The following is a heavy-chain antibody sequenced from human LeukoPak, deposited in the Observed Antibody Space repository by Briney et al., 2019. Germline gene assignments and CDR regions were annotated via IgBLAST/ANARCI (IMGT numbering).Heavy chain of an antibody. CDR2: THYSGNT. Sequence: SSETLSLTCTVSGGSTSSSNYYWGWIRQPPGKGLEWIGGTHYSGNTYYNPSLKSRVTISVDTSKNQFSLKLSSVTAADTAVYYCARLGAGPTYYDFWSGYSSFYFDYWGQGTLVTVSS. CDR1: GGSTSSSNYY. V-gene: IGHV4-39*01. CDR3: ARLGAGPTYYDFWSGYSSFYFDY. J-gene: IGHJ4*02. D-gene: IGHD3-3*01.